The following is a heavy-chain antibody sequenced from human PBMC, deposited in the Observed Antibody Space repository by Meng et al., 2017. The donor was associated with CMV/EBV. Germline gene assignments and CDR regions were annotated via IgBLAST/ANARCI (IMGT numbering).Heavy chain of an antibody. CDR2: INPNSGGT. CDR3: ARDLGWCWDYGGNSCRSWFDP. Sequence: ASVKVSCKASGYTFTGYYMHWVRQAPGQGLEWMGWINPNSGGTNYAQKFQGRVTMTRDTSISTAHMELSRLRSDDTAVYYCARDLGWCWDYGGNSCRSWFDPWGQGTLVTVSS. D-gene: IGHD4-23*01. V-gene: IGHV1-2*02. CDR1: GYTFTGYY. J-gene: IGHJ5*02.